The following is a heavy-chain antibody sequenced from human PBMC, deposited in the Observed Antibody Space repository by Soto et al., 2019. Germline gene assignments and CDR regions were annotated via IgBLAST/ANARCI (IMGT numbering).Heavy chain of an antibody. CDR2: IYWDDDK. CDR1: GFSLSTSGVG. Sequence: QITLKESGPTLVKPTQTLTLTCTFSGFSLSTSGVGVGWIRQPPGKALEWLALIYWDDDKRYSPSLKSRLTITKHPSKHQVVLTITNLDPVDTATYYCAHSRVDTAMVGHYYYGMDVWGQGTTVTVSS. V-gene: IGHV2-5*02. D-gene: IGHD5-18*01. CDR3: AHSRVDTAMVGHYYYGMDV. J-gene: IGHJ6*02.